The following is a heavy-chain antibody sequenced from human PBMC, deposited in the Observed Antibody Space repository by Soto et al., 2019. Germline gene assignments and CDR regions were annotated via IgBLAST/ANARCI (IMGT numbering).Heavy chain of an antibody. Sequence: QVQLQESGPGLVKPSETLSLTCTVSGDSVSSGTYYWTWIRQPPGKGLEWIGYIYYSGSTNYNPSLKSLGTISVDTSKNQFSLKLTSVTAADTAVYYCARDIRGYSRAFDYWGQGTLVTVSS. CDR3: ARDIRGYSRAFDY. CDR2: IYYSGST. J-gene: IGHJ4*02. D-gene: IGHD5-18*01. V-gene: IGHV4-61*01. CDR1: GDSVSSGTYY.